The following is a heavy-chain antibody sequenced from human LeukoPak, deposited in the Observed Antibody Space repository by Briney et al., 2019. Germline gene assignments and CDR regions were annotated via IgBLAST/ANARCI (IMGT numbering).Heavy chain of an antibody. D-gene: IGHD5-18*01. J-gene: IGHJ4*02. CDR2: IRYDGSNK. Sequence: GGSLRLSCAASGFTFSSYGMHWVRQAPGKGLEWVAFIRYDGSNKYYADSVKGRFTISRDNSKNTLYLQMNSLRAEDTAVYYCAKGDRYSDGHEYYFDYWGQGTLVTVSS. CDR3: AKGDRYSDGHEYYFDY. V-gene: IGHV3-30*02. CDR1: GFTFSSYG.